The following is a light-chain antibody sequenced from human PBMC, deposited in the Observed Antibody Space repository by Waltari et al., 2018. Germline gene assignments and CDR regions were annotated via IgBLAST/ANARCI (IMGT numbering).Light chain of an antibody. CDR2: ETY. V-gene: IGKV3-20*01. CDR1: KSVGKY. CDR3: QKYESLPAT. Sequence: EIVLTESPGTLSLSPGERATLACRASKSVGKYLAWYQQRPGQDPRLLIYETYRSATGTPDRFTGSGSWTDFSLTISRLEPEDFAVYYCQKYESLPATFGQGTTVEIK. J-gene: IGKJ1*01.